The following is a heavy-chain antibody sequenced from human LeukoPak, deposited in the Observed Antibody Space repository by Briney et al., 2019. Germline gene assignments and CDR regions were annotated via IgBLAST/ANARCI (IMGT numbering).Heavy chain of an antibody. CDR2: IYPGDSDT. V-gene: IGHV5-51*01. CDR1: GYSFTSYW. CDR3: ARLGVEMATTHYYFDY. Sequence: GESLKISCKGSGYSFTSYWIGWVRQMPGKGLEWMGIIYPGDSDTRYSPSFQGQVTISADKSTSTAYLQWSSLKASDTAMYYCARLGVEMATTHYYFDYWGQGTLVTVSS. D-gene: IGHD5-24*01. J-gene: IGHJ4*02.